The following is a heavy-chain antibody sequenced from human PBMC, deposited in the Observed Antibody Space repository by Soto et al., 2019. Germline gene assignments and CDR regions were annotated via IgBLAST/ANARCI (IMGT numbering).Heavy chain of an antibody. V-gene: IGHV3-23*01. CDR2: ISGSAGNT. D-gene: IGHD2-15*01. Sequence: ESGGGLVQPGGSLRLSCAASGFTFSNCAMSWVRQAPGKGLEWVSVISGSAGNTYYADSVKGRFIISRDNSKNTLYLQMNSLRGEDTAVYYCAKALHSSMVVSDYWGQGTLVTVSS. CDR1: GFTFSNCA. CDR3: AKALHSSMVVSDY. J-gene: IGHJ4*02.